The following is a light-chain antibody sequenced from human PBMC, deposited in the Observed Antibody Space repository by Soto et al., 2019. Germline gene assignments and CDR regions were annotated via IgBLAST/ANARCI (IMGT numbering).Light chain of an antibody. Sequence: ALQMTQSPSSLSASVGDRVTITCRASQGIRNDLDWFQQKPGKAPKLLIYAASNLQSGVPARFSGSGSGTDFTLTIRSLQPEDFATYYCLQKYFYPFTFGPGTKVDIK. J-gene: IGKJ3*01. V-gene: IGKV1-6*01. CDR2: AAS. CDR3: LQKYFYPFT. CDR1: QGIRND.